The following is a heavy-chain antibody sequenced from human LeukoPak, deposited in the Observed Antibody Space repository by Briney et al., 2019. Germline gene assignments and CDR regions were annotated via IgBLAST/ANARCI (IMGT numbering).Heavy chain of an antibody. J-gene: IGHJ4*02. CDR3: ASHTYYYSSGSFAY. CDR1: GGSISSGGYS. Sequence: PSETLSLTCAVSGGSISSGGYSWSWIRQPPGKGLEWIGYIYHSGSTYYNPSLKSRVTISVDRAKNQFSLKLSSVTAADTAVYYCASHTYYYSSGSFAYWGQGTLVTVS. V-gene: IGHV4-30-2*01. D-gene: IGHD3-10*01. CDR2: IYHSGST.